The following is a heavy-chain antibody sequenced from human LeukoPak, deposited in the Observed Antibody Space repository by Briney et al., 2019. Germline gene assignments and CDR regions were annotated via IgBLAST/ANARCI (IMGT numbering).Heavy chain of an antibody. D-gene: IGHD6-13*01. CDR3: ARAGGDSSSWYGGDY. V-gene: IGHV3-7*01. J-gene: IGHJ4*02. CDR1: GFTFSSYW. CDR2: IKQDGSEK. Sequence: GGSLRLSCAASGFTFSSYWMSWVRQAPGKGLEWVANIKQDGSEKYYVDSVKGRFTISRDDAKNSLYPQMNSLRAKDTAVYYCARAGGDSSSWYGGDYWGQGTLVTVSS.